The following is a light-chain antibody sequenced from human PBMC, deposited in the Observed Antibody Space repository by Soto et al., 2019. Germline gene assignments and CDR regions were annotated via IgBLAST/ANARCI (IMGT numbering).Light chain of an antibody. Sequence: LTQPASVSGSPGQSITISCTGTSSDVGGYNYVSWYQQHPGKAPKLMIYEVNKRPSGVPDRFSGSKSGNTASLTVSGLQAEDEADYYCSSYAGSSNVFGTGTKVTVL. CDR1: SSDVGGYNY. J-gene: IGLJ1*01. CDR2: EVN. CDR3: SSYAGSSNV. V-gene: IGLV2-8*01.